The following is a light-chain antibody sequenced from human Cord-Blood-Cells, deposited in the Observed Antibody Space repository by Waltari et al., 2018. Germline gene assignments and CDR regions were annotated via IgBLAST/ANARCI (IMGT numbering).Light chain of an antibody. CDR1: QSVSSN. CDR3: QQYNNWPPWT. Sequence: EIVMTQSPATLSVSPGERATLSCRASQSVSSNLAWYQQEPCQAPRLLIYGASTRATGIPARFSGSVSGTEFTLTISSLQSEDFAVYYCQQYNNWPPWTFGQGTKVEIK. CDR2: GAS. V-gene: IGKV3-15*01. J-gene: IGKJ1*01.